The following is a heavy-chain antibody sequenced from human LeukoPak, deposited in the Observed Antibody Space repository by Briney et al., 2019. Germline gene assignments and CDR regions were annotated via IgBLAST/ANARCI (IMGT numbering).Heavy chain of an antibody. V-gene: IGHV3-74*01. Sequence: GGXXRLSCAASGFTFSSSWIYWVRQAPGKGLVYVSRINNDGSGTTYADSVKGRFTISRDNAKNTLYLQMDSLRVEDTAVYYCARGGAYHAFDIWGQGTMVTVSS. CDR3: ARGGAYHAFDI. CDR2: INNDGSGT. D-gene: IGHD2-2*01. CDR1: GFTFSSSW. J-gene: IGHJ3*02.